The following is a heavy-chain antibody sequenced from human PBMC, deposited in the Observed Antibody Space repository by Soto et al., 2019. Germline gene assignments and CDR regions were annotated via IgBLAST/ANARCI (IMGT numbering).Heavy chain of an antibody. CDR2: IYYSGST. D-gene: IGHD3-10*01. V-gene: IGHV4-59*01. CDR3: ARDSPPSLWFGEVYYYYYGMDV. J-gene: IGHJ6*02. CDR1: DGSISSYY. Sequence: SETLSLTCTVSDGSISSYYWRWIRQPPGKGLEWIGYIYYSGSTNYNPSLKSRVTISVDTSKNQFSLKLSSVTAADTAVYYCARDSPPSLWFGEVYYYYYGMDVWGQGTTVTVSS.